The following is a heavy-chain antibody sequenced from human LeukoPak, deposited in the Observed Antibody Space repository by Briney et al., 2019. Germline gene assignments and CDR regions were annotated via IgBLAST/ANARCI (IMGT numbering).Heavy chain of an antibody. V-gene: IGHV3-23*01. CDR2: ISGSGGTT. CDR3: ANVYYDILTGRFDY. D-gene: IGHD3-9*01. CDR1: GFTFSNYA. J-gene: IGHJ4*02. Sequence: PGGSLRLSCAASGFTFSNYAMSWVRQAPGKRLEWVSAISGSGGTTYHADSVKGRFTISRDNSKNTLYLQMNGLRAEDTALYYCANVYYDILTGRFDYWGQGTLVTVSS.